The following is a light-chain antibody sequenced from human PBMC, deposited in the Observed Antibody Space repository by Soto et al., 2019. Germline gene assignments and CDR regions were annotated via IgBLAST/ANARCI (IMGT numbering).Light chain of an antibody. V-gene: IGKV3-11*01. CDR2: EAS. CDR1: QTVSSS. CDR3: HQYGNSPLT. J-gene: IGKJ4*01. Sequence: EIVLTQSPATLSLSPGERATLSFRASQTVSSSLAWYQQKPGQAPRLLIYEASNRATGIPARFSGSGSGTDFTLIINRLEPDDFAMYYCHQYGNSPLTFGGGTKVDI.